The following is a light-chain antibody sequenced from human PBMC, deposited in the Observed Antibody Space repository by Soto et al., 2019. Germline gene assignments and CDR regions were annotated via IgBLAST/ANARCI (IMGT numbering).Light chain of an antibody. J-gene: IGKJ3*01. V-gene: IGKV1-39*01. CDR3: QQSYSTPRT. Sequence: QMPQSPSSLSASVEDKVTITCRASQSISSYLNWYQQKPGKAPKLLIYAASSLQSGVPSRFSGSGSGTDFTLTISSLQPEDFATYYCQQSYSTPRTFGPGTKVDIK. CDR2: AAS. CDR1: QSISSY.